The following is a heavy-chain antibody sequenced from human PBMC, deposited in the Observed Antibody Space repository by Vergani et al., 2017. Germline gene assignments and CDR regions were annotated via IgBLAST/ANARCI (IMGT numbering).Heavy chain of an antibody. D-gene: IGHD3-3*01. CDR2: VIYSGNT. Sequence: QLQLQESGPGLVKPSETLSLLCRVSGASLDRSKNYWGWIRQPPGKGLEWIGSVIYSGNTNYAPSLKSRVTISIDTSKNQFSLKLNSVTAADTAVYYCARRTYYDFRFDFWGQGILVTVSS. J-gene: IGHJ5*01. CDR3: ARRTYYDFRFDF. CDR1: GASLDRSKNY. V-gene: IGHV4-39*01.